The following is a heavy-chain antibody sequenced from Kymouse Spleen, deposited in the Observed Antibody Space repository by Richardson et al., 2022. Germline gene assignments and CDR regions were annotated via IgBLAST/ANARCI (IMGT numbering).Heavy chain of an antibody. Sequence: EVQLVESGGGLVKPGGSLRLSCAASGFTFSSYSMNWVRQAPGKGLEWVSSISSSSSYIYYADSVKGRFTISRDNAKNSLYLQMNSLRAEDTAVYYCARGGSGSFDAFDIWGQGTMVTVSS. CDR1: GFTFSSYS. V-gene: IGHV3-21*03. CDR2: ISSSSSYI. CDR3: ARGGSGSFDAFDI. J-gene: IGHJ3*02. D-gene: IGHD3-10*01.